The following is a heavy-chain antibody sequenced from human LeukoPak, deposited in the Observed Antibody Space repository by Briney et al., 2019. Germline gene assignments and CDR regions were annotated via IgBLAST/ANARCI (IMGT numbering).Heavy chain of an antibody. J-gene: IGHJ4*02. Sequence: GGSLRLSCAASGFTFSSYAMSWVRQAPGKGLEWVSVITDSGGDTYHADSVKGRFTISRDNSKNMLYLQMNSLRAEDSAIYYCAKGSGSSRPYYFDYWGQGTLVTVSS. CDR2: ITDSGGDT. CDR3: AKGSGSSRPYYFDY. V-gene: IGHV3-23*01. D-gene: IGHD6-6*01. CDR1: GFTFSSYA.